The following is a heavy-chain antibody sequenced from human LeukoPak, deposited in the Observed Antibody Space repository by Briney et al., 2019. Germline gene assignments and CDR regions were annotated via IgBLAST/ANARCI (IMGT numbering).Heavy chain of an antibody. D-gene: IGHD6-13*01. V-gene: IGHV1-2*02. J-gene: IGHJ5*02. CDR3: ARDKRLGRYSSSWYWFDP. Sequence: GASVKVSCKASGYTFTGYYMHWVRQAPGQGLEWMGWINPNSGGTNYAQKFQGRVTMTRDTSISTAYMELSRLRSDDTAVYYCARDKRLGRYSSSWYWFDPWGQGTLVTVSS. CDR1: GYTFTGYY. CDR2: INPNSGGT.